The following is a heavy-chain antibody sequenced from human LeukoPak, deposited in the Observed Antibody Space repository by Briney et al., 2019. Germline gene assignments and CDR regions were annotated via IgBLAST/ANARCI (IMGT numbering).Heavy chain of an antibody. CDR2: ISGNGGST. CDR1: GFTFSSYA. Sequence: GGSLRLSCAASGFTFSSYAMHWVRQAPGKGLEYVSGISGNGGSTYYANSVKGRFTISRDNSKNTLYLQMGRLRAEDMAVYYCARGEGTAMVTGFGFDYWGQGTLVTVSS. V-gene: IGHV3-64*01. CDR3: ARGEGTAMVTGFGFDY. J-gene: IGHJ4*02. D-gene: IGHD5-18*01.